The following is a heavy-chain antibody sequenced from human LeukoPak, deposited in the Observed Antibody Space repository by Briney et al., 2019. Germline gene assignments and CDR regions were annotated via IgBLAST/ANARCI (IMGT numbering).Heavy chain of an antibody. V-gene: IGHV4-59*01. CDR2: IYYSGST. J-gene: IGHJ3*02. CDR3: ARWESLRGSRIFDI. CDR1: GGSISSYY. Sequence: WETLSLTCTVSGGSISSYYWSWIRQPPGKGLEWIGYIYYSGSTNYNPSLKSRVTISLDTSKNQFSLKLSSVTAADTAVYYCARWESLRGSRIFDIWGQGTMVTDSS. D-gene: IGHD4-23*01.